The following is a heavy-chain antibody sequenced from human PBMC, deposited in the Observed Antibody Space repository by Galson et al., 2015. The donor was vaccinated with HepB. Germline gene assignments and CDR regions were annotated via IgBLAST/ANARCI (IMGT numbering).Heavy chain of an antibody. V-gene: IGHV4-39*07. CDR3: ARGFRYGSGSYYGRLYYFDY. J-gene: IGHJ4*02. Sequence: SETLSLTCTVSGGSISSSSYYWGWIRQPPGKGLEWIGSIYYSGSTYYNPSLKSRVTISVDTSKNQFSLKLSSVTAADTAVYYCARGFRYGSGSYYGRLYYFDYWGQGTLVTVSS. CDR1: GGSISSSSYY. CDR2: IYYSGST. D-gene: IGHD3-10*01.